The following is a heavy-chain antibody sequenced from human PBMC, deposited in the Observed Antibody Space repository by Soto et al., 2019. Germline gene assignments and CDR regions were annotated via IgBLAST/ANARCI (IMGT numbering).Heavy chain of an antibody. V-gene: IGHV3-11*05. CDR2: ISSSSGHI. D-gene: IGHD3-10*01. CDR1: GFTFSDYY. Sequence: PGGSLRLSCTASGFTFSDYYMTWIRQAPRKGLEWISYISSSSGHINYADSVKGRFTISRDNAKSSLYLQMNSLTVEDTAVYYCASETSYHYGSGSYYTYGMDVWGQGTTVTVSS. J-gene: IGHJ6*02. CDR3: ASETSYHYGSGSYYTYGMDV.